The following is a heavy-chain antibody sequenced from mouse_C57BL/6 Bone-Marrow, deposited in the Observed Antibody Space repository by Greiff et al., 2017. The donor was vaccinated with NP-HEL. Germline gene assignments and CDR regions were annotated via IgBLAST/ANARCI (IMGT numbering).Heavy chain of an antibody. CDR1: GYTFTSYG. CDR2: IYPRSGNT. CDR3: ARQRRPLAY. Sequence: VQLVESGAELARPGASVKLSCKASGYTFTSYGISWVKQRTGQGLEWIGEIYPRSGNTYYNEKFKGKATLTADKSSSTAYMELRSLTSEDSAVYFCARQRRPLAYWGQGTLVTVSA. J-gene: IGHJ3*01. V-gene: IGHV1-81*01. D-gene: IGHD3-2*02.